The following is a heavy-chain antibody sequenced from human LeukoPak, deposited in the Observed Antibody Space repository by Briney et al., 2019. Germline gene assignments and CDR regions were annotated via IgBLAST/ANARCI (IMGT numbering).Heavy chain of an antibody. CDR3: ARDYPRGSYYFDY. D-gene: IGHD1-26*01. Sequence: GGSLRLSCAASGFTFNSYLMTWVRQAPGKGLEWVANIKQDGGEKYYVDSVKGRFTISRDNAKNSLYLQMNSLRAEDTALYYCARDYPRGSYYFDYWGQGTLVTVSS. CDR1: GFTFNSYL. J-gene: IGHJ4*02. V-gene: IGHV3-7*03. CDR2: IKQDGGEK.